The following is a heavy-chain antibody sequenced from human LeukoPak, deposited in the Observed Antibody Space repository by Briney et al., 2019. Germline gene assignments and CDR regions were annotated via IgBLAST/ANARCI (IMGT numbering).Heavy chain of an antibody. CDR1: GFTFSSYS. J-gene: IGHJ4*02. V-gene: IGHV3-21*01. D-gene: IGHD3-3*01. CDR3: ARDLRNPVLRFLEWLDY. Sequence: KPGGSLRLSCAASGFTFSSYSMNWVRQAPGKGLEWVSSISSSSSYIYYADSVKGRFTISRDNAKNSLYLQMNSLRAEDTAVYYCARDLRNPVLRFLEWLDYWGQGTLVTVSS. CDR2: ISSSSSYI.